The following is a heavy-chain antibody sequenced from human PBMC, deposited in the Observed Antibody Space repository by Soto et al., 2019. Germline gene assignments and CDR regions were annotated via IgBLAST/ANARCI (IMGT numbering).Heavy chain of an antibody. CDR1: GGSISSGGYY. Sequence: QVQLQESGPGLVKPSQTLSLTCTVSGGSISSGGYYWSWIRQHPGKGLEWIGYIYYSGSTYYNPSLKSRVTMSVDTSKNQSSLKLSSVTAADTAVYYCARGVGDLLYWYFDLWGRGTLVTVSS. J-gene: IGHJ2*01. D-gene: IGHD3-10*01. CDR2: IYYSGST. CDR3: ARGVGDLLYWYFDL. V-gene: IGHV4-31*03.